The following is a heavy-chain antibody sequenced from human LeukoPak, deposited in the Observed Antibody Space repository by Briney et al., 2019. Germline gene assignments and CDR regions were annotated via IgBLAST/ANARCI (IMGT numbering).Heavy chain of an antibody. J-gene: IGHJ4*02. Sequence: PGGSLRLSCAASGFTFSRYWMSWVRQAPGKGLEGVANIKNDGSEEYYVDSVKGRFTISRDNARNSLFLQMNSLTVEDTAVYYCARAIRGSAVDTGDRWGQGTLVTVSS. CDR2: IKNDGSEE. CDR1: GFTFSRYW. CDR3: ARAIRGSAVDTGDR. D-gene: IGHD3-10*01. V-gene: IGHV3-7*01.